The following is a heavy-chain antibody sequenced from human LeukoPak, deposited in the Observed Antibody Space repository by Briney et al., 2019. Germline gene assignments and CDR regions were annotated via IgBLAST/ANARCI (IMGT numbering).Heavy chain of an antibody. CDR1: GYTFTGYY. V-gene: IGHV1-18*04. Sequence: ASVKVSCKASGYTFTGYYLHWVRQAPGQGLEWMGWISGNNDNPNYGQKFQGRFTVTTDSSTSAAYMELRNLRFDDTAVYYCARDGTSTDDYWGQGTLVTVSS. CDR3: ARDGTSTDDY. J-gene: IGHJ4*02. CDR2: ISGNNDNP. D-gene: IGHD2-2*01.